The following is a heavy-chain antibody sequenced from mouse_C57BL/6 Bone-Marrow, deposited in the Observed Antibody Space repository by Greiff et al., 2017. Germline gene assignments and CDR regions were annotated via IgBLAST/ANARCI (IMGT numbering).Heavy chain of an antibody. Sequence: QVQLQQPGAELVRPGTSVKLSCKASGYTFTSYWMHWVKQRPGQGLEWIGVIDPSDSYTNYNPKFKGKATLTVDTSSSTAYMQLSSLTSEDSAVYYCARANWDDYWGQGTTRAVSS. V-gene: IGHV1-59*01. CDR2: IDPSDSYT. CDR1: GYTFTSYW. J-gene: IGHJ2*01. CDR3: ARANWDDY. D-gene: IGHD4-1*01.